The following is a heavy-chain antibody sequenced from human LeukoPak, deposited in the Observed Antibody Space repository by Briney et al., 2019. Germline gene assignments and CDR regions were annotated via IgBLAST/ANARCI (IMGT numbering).Heavy chain of an antibody. CDR2: IKSSGGST. D-gene: IGHD6-19*01. Sequence: ASVKVSCKASGYTFTSFYMHWVRQAPGQGLEWMGVIKSSGGSTTYAQKFQGRVTMTRDTPTSTVYMELSSLRSEDTAVYYCARDKGSGWYQFDYWGQGTLVTVSS. CDR1: GYTFTSFY. V-gene: IGHV1-46*01. J-gene: IGHJ4*02. CDR3: ARDKGSGWYQFDY.